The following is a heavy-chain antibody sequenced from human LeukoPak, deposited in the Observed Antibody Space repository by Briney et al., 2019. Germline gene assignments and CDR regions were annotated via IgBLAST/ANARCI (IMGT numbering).Heavy chain of an antibody. CDR3: ARVEDSSGYYYVGSAQFDY. CDR1: GYSISSGYY. Sequence: SETLSLTCTVSGYSISSGYYWGWIRHPPGKGLKWIGSIYHSGSTYYNPSLKSRVTISVDTSKNQFSLKLSSVTAADTAVYYCARVEDSSGYYYVGSAQFDYWGQGTLVTVSS. CDR2: IYHSGST. D-gene: IGHD3-22*01. J-gene: IGHJ4*02. V-gene: IGHV4-38-2*02.